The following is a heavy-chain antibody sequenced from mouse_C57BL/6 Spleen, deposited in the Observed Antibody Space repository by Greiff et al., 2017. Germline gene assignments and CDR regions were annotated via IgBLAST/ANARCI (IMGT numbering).Heavy chain of an antibody. CDR3: ARGSEMGRDYAMDY. Sequence: VQLKESGPELVKPGASVKISCKASGYSFTGYYMNWVKQSPEKSLEWIGEINPSTGGTTYNQKFKAKATLTVDKSSSTAYMQLKSLTSEDSAVYYCARGSEMGRDYAMDYWGQGTSVTVSS. J-gene: IGHJ4*01. D-gene: IGHD4-1*01. V-gene: IGHV1-42*01. CDR2: INPSTGGT. CDR1: GYSFTGYY.